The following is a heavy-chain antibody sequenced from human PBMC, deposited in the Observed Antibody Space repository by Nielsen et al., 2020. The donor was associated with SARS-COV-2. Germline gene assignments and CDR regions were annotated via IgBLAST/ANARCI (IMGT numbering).Heavy chain of an antibody. D-gene: IGHD3-22*01. Sequence: GESLKISCAASGFTFSNAWMSWVRQAPGKGLEWVGRIKSKTDGGTTDYAAPVKGRFTITRDDSKNTLYLKMNSLKTEDTAVYYCTTLTMIGNGDYWGQGTLVTVSS. CDR1: GFTFSNAW. CDR2: IKSKTDGGTT. J-gene: IGHJ4*02. CDR3: TTLTMIGNGDY. V-gene: IGHV3-15*01.